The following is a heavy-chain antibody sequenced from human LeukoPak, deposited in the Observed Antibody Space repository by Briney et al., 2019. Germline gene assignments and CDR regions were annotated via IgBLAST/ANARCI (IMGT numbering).Heavy chain of an antibody. D-gene: IGHD3-10*01. Sequence: ASVKVSCKASGYTFNTYHINWVRQAPGQGLEWMGWISAYNGNTNYAQKLQGRVTMTTDTSTTTAYMELRSLKSDDTALYYCAREGSYYDGSGNYYNEDHYFDYWGQRTLVTVSS. V-gene: IGHV1-18*01. CDR3: AREGSYYDGSGNYYNEDHYFDY. CDR2: ISAYNGNT. CDR1: GYTFNTYH. J-gene: IGHJ4*02.